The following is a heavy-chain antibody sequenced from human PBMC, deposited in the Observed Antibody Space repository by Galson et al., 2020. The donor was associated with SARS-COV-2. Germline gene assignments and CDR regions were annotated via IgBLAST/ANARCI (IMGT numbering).Heavy chain of an antibody. CDR1: GFTFSSYA. D-gene: IGHD3-16*01. CDR2: ISYDGSNK. V-gene: IGHV3-30*04. Sequence: GGSLRLSCAASGFTFSSYAMHWVRQAPGKGLEWVAVISYDGSNKYYADSVKGRFTISRDNSKNTLYLQMNSLRAEDTAVYYCARGGSFGGRHERTRGVLDPWGQGTLVTVSS. J-gene: IGHJ5*02. CDR3: ARGGSFGGRHERTRGVLDP.